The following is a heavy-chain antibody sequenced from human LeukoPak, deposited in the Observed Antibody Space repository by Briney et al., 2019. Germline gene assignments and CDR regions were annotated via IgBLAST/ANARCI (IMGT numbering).Heavy chain of an antibody. CDR2: ISSGSGSI. V-gene: IGHV3-21*01. CDR3: ARDVLSGCLDY. J-gene: IGHJ4*02. D-gene: IGHD6-19*01. Sequence: GSLRLSCAASGFTLSIYNMNWVRQAPGKGLQWVSSISSGSGSIYYADSVKGRFTISRDNAKNSLSLQMNSLGAEDTAVYYCARDVLSGCLDYWGQGTLVTVSS. CDR1: GFTLSIYN.